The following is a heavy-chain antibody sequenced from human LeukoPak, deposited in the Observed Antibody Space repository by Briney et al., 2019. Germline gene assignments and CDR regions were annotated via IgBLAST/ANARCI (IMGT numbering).Heavy chain of an antibody. CDR1: GFTFSTYA. D-gene: IGHD3-22*01. Sequence: PGGSLRLSCAASGFTFSTYAISWVRQTPGKGLEWVSAVSGGGDYTYYADSVRGRFTISRDNSKNTVFLQMHSLRAEDTAVYYCAKDLRAGYYHDSYYGRSPWGQGTLVTVSS. J-gene: IGHJ5*02. CDR3: AKDLRAGYYHDSYYGRSP. V-gene: IGHV3-23*01. CDR2: VSGGGDYT.